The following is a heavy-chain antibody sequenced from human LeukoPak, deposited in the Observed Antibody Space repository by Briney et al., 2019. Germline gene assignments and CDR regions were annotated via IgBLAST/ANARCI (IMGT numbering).Heavy chain of an antibody. Sequence: SETLSLTCAVYGGSFSGYYWSWIRQPPGKGLEWIGEINHSGSTNYNPSLKSRVTISVDTSMNQFSLKLSSVTAADTAVYYCASTRYFDWLPHTYYFDYWGQGTLVTVSS. J-gene: IGHJ4*02. CDR1: GGSFSGYY. D-gene: IGHD3-9*01. CDR3: ASTRYFDWLPHTYYFDY. V-gene: IGHV4-34*01. CDR2: INHSGST.